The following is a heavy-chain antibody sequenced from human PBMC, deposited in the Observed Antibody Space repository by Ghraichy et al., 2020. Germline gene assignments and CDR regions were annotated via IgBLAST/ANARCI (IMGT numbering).Heavy chain of an antibody. J-gene: IGHJ4*02. CDR1: GGSVSSGSYY. CDR2: IYYSGST. Sequence: SETLSLTCTVSGGSVSSGSYYWSWIRQPPGKGLEWIGYIYYSGSTNYNPSLKSRVTISVDTSKNQFSLKLSSVTAADTAVYYCASNNPSSSWYSAIDYWGQGTLVTVSS. V-gene: IGHV4-61*01. D-gene: IGHD6-13*01. CDR3: ASNNPSSSWYSAIDY.